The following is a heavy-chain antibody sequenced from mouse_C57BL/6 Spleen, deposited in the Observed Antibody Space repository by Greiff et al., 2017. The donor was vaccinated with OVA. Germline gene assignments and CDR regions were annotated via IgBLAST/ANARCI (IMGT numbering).Heavy chain of an antibody. V-gene: IGHV5-16*01. J-gene: IGHJ1*03. Sequence: EVKLVESEGGLVQPGSSMKLSCTASGFTFSDYYMAWVRQVPEKGLEWVANINYAGSSTYYLDSLKSRFIISSANAKNILYLQMSSLKSEDTATYYGARRGLGYGNSYWYFDVWGTGTTVTVSS. D-gene: IGHD1-1*01. CDR3: ARRGLGYGNSYWYFDV. CDR1: GFTFSDYY. CDR2: INYAGSST.